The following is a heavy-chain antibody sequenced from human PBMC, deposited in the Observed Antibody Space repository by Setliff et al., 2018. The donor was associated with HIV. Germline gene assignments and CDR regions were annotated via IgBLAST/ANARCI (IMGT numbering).Heavy chain of an antibody. J-gene: IGHJ4*02. Sequence: PSETLSLTCTVSGGSISSRAYYWGWIRQPPGKGLEWIGSIFYSGSTYYNPSLKSRVTISVDTSKNQFSLKLSSVTAADTAVYYCAKRLTGPFDNWGQGTLVTVSS. V-gene: IGHV4-39*07. CDR1: GGSISSRAYY. D-gene: IGHD1-1*01. CDR3: AKRLTGPFDN. CDR2: IFYSGST.